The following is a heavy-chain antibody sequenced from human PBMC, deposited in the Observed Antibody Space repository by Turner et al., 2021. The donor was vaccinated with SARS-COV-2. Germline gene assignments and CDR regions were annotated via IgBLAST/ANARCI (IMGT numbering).Heavy chain of an antibody. CDR1: GFTFSSYA. CDR2: ISDSGGST. J-gene: IGHJ4*02. D-gene: IGHD4-17*01. CDR3: AKVASNPGDYFDY. Sequence: EVQLLESGGGLVQPGGSLRLCCAASGFTFSSYAMSWVRQAPGNGLEWVSGISDSGGSTYYADSVKGRFTISRDNSNNTLYLQMNSLRAEDTAVYYCAKVASNPGDYFDYWGQGTLVTVSS. V-gene: IGHV3-23*01.